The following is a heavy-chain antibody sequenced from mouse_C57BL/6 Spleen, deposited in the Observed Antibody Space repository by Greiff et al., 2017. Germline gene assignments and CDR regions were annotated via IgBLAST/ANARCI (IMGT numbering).Heavy chain of an antibody. J-gene: IGHJ4*01. V-gene: IGHV5-17*01. D-gene: IGHD1-1*01. CDR1: GFTFSDYG. Sequence: EVQRVESGGGLVKPGGSLKLSCAASGFTFSDYGMHWVRQAPEKGLEWVAYISSGSSTIYYADTVKGRFTISRDNAKNTLFLQMTSLRSEDTAMYYCARLTTVPYAMDYWGQGTSVTDSS. CDR3: ARLTTVPYAMDY. CDR2: ISSGSSTI.